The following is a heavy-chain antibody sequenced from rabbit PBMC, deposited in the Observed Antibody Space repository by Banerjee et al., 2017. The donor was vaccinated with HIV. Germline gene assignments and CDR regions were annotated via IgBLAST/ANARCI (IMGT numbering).Heavy chain of an antibody. D-gene: IGHD6-1*01. CDR2: INTGSGSA. Sequence: QEQLEESGGDLVKPGASLTLTCKASGFSFSSGYDMCWVRQAPGKGLEWIGCINTGSGSAVYASWAKGRFTISKTSSTTVTLQMTSLTAADTATYFCGRDRDGDAGYGSLALWGQGTLVTVS. CDR1: GFSFSSGYD. CDR3: GRDRDGDAGYGSLAL. J-gene: IGHJ3*01. V-gene: IGHV1S45*01.